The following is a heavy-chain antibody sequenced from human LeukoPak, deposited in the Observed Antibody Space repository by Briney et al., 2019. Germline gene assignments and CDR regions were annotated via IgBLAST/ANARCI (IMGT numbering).Heavy chain of an antibody. Sequence: PGGSLRLSCAASGFTFSSYAMSWVRQAPGEGLEWVSAISGSGGSTYYADSVKGRFTISRDNSKNTRYLQMNSLRAEDTAVYYCAKDPFTLGDYNGESVRVDPWGQGTLVTVSS. CDR2: ISGSGGST. V-gene: IGHV3-23*01. J-gene: IGHJ5*02. CDR1: GFTFSSYA. D-gene: IGHD4-17*01. CDR3: AKDPFTLGDYNGESVRVDP.